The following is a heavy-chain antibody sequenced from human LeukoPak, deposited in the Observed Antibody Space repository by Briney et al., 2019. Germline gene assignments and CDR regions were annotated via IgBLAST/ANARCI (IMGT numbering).Heavy chain of an antibody. CDR3: TSWGDTTAEYFQR. CDR1: GFTFSSSA. D-gene: IGHD2-21*02. V-gene: IGHV3-23*01. CDR2: ISNNGGYT. J-gene: IGHJ1*01. Sequence: HAGGSLRLSCAASGFTFSSSAMSWVRQAPGKGLEWVSAISNNGGYTYYADSVQGRFTISRDNSKSTLCLQMNSLRAEDTAVYYCTSWGDTTAEYFQRWGQGTLVTVSS.